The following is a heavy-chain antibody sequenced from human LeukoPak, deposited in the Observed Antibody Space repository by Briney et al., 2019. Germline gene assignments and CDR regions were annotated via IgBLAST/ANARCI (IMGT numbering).Heavy chain of an antibody. V-gene: IGHV4-59*01. J-gene: IGHJ3*02. CDR2: IYYSGST. CDR3: ARKQKTTVTTSGGFDI. D-gene: IGHD4-17*01. Sequence: SETQSLTCTVSGGSISSYYWSWIRQPPGKGLEWIGYIYYSGSTNYNPSLKSRVTISVDTSKNQFSLKLSSVTAADTAVYYCARKQKTTVTTSGGFDIWGQGTMVTVSS. CDR1: GGSISSYY.